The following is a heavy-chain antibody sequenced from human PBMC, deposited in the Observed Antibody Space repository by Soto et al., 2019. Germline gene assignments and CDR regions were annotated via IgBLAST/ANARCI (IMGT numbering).Heavy chain of an antibody. J-gene: IGHJ4*02. CDR3: ARDLEQYSSSPYYFDY. CDR1: GFTFSSYG. V-gene: IGHV3-33*08. Sequence: GGSLRLSCAASGFTFSSYGMHWVRQAPGKGLEWVAVIWYDGSNKYYADSVKGRFTISRDNSKNTLYLQMNSLRAEDTAVYYCARDLEQYSSSPYYFDYWGQGTLVTVSS. CDR2: IWYDGSNK. D-gene: IGHD6-6*01.